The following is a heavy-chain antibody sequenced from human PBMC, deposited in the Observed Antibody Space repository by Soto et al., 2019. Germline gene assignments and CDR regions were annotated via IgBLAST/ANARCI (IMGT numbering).Heavy chain of an antibody. CDR3: ARWLYDFWSGYYIRYYYYGMDV. CDR2: ISSSGSTI. CDR1: GFTFSDYY. J-gene: IGHJ6*02. Sequence: QVQLVESGGGLVKPGGSLRLSCAASGFTFSDYYMSWIRQAPGKGLEWVSYISSSGSTIYYADSVKGRFTISRDNAKNSLYPQMNSLRAEDTAVSYCARWLYDFWSGYYIRYYYYGMDVWGQGTTVTVSS. D-gene: IGHD3-3*01. V-gene: IGHV3-11*01.